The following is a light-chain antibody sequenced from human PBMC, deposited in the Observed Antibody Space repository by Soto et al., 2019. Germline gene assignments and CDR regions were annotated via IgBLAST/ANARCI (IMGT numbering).Light chain of an antibody. V-gene: IGKV3-15*01. CDR2: GAS. CDR1: QSVSSN. Sequence: EIVMTQSPATLSLSPGERATLSCRASQSVSSNLAWYQQKPGQAPRLLIYGASTRASGIPARFSGSGSGTEFTLTISSLQSEDFAVYYCHQYNDWPPTFGQGTKVDIK. CDR3: HQYNDWPPT. J-gene: IGKJ1*01.